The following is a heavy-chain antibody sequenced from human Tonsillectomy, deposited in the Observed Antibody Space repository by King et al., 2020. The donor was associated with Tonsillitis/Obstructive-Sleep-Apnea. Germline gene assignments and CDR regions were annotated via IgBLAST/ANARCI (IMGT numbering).Heavy chain of an antibody. J-gene: IGHJ4*02. CDR3: ARSSGFDPWRDY. V-gene: IGHV3-43*02. CDR2: ISGDGGST. Sequence: EVQLVESGGGVVQPGGSLRLSCAASGFTFDDYAMHWVRQAPGKGLEWVSLISGDGGSTYYADSVKGRFTISRDNSKNSLYLHMNSLRTEDTALYYCARSSGFDPWRDYWGQGTLVTVSS. CDR1: GFTFDDYA. D-gene: IGHD3-22*01.